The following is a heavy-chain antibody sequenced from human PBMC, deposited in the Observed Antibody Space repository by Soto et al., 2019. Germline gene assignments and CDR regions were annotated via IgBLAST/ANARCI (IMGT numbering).Heavy chain of an antibody. CDR1: GYTFTGYY. D-gene: IGHD2-2*03. V-gene: IGHV1-2*04. CDR2: INPNSGGT. J-gene: IGHJ6*02. CDR3: ARMDIVVVPAAGMDV. Sequence: GASVKVSCKASGYTFTGYYMHWVRQAPGQGLEWMGWINPNSGGTNYAQKFQGWVTMTRDTSISTAYMELSRLRSDDTAVYYCARMDIVVVPAAGMDVWGQRTTVTVSS.